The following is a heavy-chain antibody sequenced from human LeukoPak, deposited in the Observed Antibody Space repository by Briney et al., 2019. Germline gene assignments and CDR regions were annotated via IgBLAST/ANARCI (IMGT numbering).Heavy chain of an antibody. CDR3: ASNIPQQPGVFDY. CDR1: GFTFSSYG. J-gene: IGHJ4*02. Sequence: GGSLRLSCAASGFTFSSYGMHWVRQAPGKGLEWVAVISYDGSNKYYADSVKGRFTISRDNSKNTLYLQMNSLRAEDTAVYYCASNIPQQPGVFDYWGQGTLVTVSS. D-gene: IGHD6-13*01. V-gene: IGHV3-30*03. CDR2: ISYDGSNK.